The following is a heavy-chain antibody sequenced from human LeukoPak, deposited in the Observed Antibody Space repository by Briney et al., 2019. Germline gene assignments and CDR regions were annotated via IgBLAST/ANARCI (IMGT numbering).Heavy chain of an antibody. V-gene: IGHV3-20*04. J-gene: IGHJ6*04. D-gene: IGHD3-10*02. CDR3: AELGITMIGGV. CDR2: INWNGGST. CDR1: GFSFDEYG. Sequence: TGGSLRLSCAASGFSFDEYGMSWVRQAPGKGLEWVSGINWNGGSTGYADSVKGRFTISRDNAKKSLYLQMNSLRAEDTAVYYCAELGITMIGGVWGKGTTVTISS.